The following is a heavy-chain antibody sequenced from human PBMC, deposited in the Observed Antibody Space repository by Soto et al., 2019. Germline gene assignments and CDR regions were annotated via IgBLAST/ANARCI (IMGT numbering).Heavy chain of an antibody. CDR2: ISYDGSNK. Sequence: GGSLRLSCAASGFTFSSYGMHWVRQAPGKGLEWVAVISYDGSNKYYADSVKGRFTISRDNSKNTLYLQMNSLRAEDTAVYYCAKFFWGESNYYGSGSYYDYWGQGTLVTVSS. CDR1: GFTFSSYG. D-gene: IGHD3-10*01. CDR3: AKFFWGESNYYGSGSYYDY. V-gene: IGHV3-30*18. J-gene: IGHJ4*02.